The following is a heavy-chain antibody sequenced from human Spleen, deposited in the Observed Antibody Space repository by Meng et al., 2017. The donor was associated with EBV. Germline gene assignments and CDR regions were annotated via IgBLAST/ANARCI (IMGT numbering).Heavy chain of an antibody. J-gene: IGHJ4*02. V-gene: IGHV4-30-4*01. CDR3: ARARRNGYYFDY. Sequence: QGQLPESGPELLKPSQTLSLTGAVSSGSISSGGYDWSWIRQPPGKGLEWIGYIYYSGSTYYNPSLKSRVTISVDTSKNQFSLKLSSVTAADTAVYYCARARRNGYYFDYWGQGTLVTVSS. D-gene: IGHD2-8*01. CDR1: SGSISSGGYD. CDR2: IYYSGST.